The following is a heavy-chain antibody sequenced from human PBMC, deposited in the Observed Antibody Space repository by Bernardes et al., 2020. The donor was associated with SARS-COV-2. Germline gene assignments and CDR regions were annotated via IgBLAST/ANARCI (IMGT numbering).Heavy chain of an antibody. D-gene: IGHD1-26*01. CDR2: FDPDDGET. Sequence: ASVKVSCKVSGYTLTELSMHWVRQAPGKGLEWMGGFDPDDGETIYAQKFQGRVTLTEDTSTDTAYMELSSLRSDDTAVYYCATDPSWSGSTWGQGTLVTVSS. CDR3: ATDPSWSGST. J-gene: IGHJ4*02. CDR1: GYTLTELS. V-gene: IGHV1-24*01.